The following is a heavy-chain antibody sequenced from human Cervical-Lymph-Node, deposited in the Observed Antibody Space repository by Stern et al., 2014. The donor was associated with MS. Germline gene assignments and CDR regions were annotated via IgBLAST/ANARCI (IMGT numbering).Heavy chain of an antibody. V-gene: IGHV1-69*01. Sequence: QVQLVQSGAEVKKPGSSVKVSCKAFGDTFSYFGLTWVRKAPGKGLEWMGGIIPILGSANYAQKFQGRVTIAADESTRTAYMELRSLRSEDTALYYCARGPYYCSGDRFFYDGMDVGGQGTKVSV. CDR2: IIPILGSA. D-gene: IGHD2-15*01. CDR1: GDTFSYFG. J-gene: IGHJ6*02. CDR3: ARGPYYCSGDRFFYDGMDV.